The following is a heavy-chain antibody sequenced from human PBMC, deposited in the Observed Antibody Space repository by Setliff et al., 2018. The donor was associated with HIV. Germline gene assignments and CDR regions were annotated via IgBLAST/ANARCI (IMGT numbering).Heavy chain of an antibody. Sequence: GGTLRLSCAASEFTFSIYTMNWVRQAPGKGLEWVASISSSSSYIYDADSVKGRFTISRDNAKSSLYLQMNSLRAEDTAVYYCARGGATRPDYWGQGTLVTVSS. D-gene: IGHD1-26*01. CDR3: ARGGATRPDY. V-gene: IGHV3-21*01. CDR1: EFTFSIYT. CDR2: ISSSSSYI. J-gene: IGHJ4*02.